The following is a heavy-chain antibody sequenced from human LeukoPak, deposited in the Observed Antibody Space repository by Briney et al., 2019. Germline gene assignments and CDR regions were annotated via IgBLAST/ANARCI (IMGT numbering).Heavy chain of an antibody. V-gene: IGHV1-69*01. CDR3: ARKATVTSMDY. CDR2: IIPIFGTA. D-gene: IGHD4-17*01. CDR1: GGTFSSYA. Sequence: GSSVKVSCKASGGTFSSYAISWVRQAPGHGLEWMGGIIPIFGTANYAQKFQGRVTIIADESTSTAYMELSSMRSEDTAVYYCARKATVTSMDYWGQGTLVTVSS. J-gene: IGHJ4*02.